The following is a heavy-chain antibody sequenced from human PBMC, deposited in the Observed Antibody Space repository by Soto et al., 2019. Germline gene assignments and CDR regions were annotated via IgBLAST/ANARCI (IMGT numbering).Heavy chain of an antibody. CDR3: ATDPKKYSQNWFDP. J-gene: IGHJ5*02. D-gene: IGHD1-26*01. Sequence: ASVKVSCKVSGYTLTELSMHWVRQAPGKGLEWMGGFDPEDGETIYAQKFQGRVTMTEDTSTDTAYMELSSLRSEDTAVYYCATDPKKYSQNWFDPWGQGTLVTVSS. CDR1: GYTLTELS. CDR2: FDPEDGET. V-gene: IGHV1-24*01.